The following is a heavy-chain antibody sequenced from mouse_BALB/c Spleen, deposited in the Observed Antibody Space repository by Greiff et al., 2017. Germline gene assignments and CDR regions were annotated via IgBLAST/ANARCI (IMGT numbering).Heavy chain of an antibody. V-gene: IGHV5-4*02. CDR3: ARGYDWFAY. J-gene: IGHJ3*01. Sequence: DVKLVESGGGLVKPGGSLKLSCAASGFTFSDYYMYWVRQTPEKRLEWVATISDGGSYTYYPDSVKGRFTISRDNAKNNLYLQMSSLKSEDTAMYYCARGYDWFAYWGQGTLVTVSA. CDR2: ISDGGSYT. CDR1: GFTFSDYY. D-gene: IGHD2-14*01.